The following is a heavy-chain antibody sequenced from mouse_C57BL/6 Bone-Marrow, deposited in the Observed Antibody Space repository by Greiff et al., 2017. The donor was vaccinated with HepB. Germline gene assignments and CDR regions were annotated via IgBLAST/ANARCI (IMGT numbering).Heavy chain of an antibody. Sequence: QVQLKQSGAELVRPGASVKLSCKASGYTFTDYYINWVKQRPGQGLEWIARIYPGSGNTYYNEKFKGKATLTAEKSSSTAYMQLSSLTSEDSAVYFCARNLIYYYEYYFDYWGQGTTLTVSS. CDR3: ARNLIYYYEYYFDY. J-gene: IGHJ2*01. V-gene: IGHV1-76*01. CDR2: IYPGSGNT. D-gene: IGHD1-1*01. CDR1: GYTFTDYY.